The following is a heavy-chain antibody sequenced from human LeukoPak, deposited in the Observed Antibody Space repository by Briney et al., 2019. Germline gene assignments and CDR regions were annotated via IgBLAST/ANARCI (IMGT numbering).Heavy chain of an antibody. CDR1: GFTFSNAY. Sequence: GGSLRLSCAASGFTFSNAYINWVRQAPGEGLEWVGRIKPKTHGETKEYAAPVKDRFSISKDDSKSMMYLQMNSLKTEDTAVYYCITPLPYSAQGGQGTLVTVSS. CDR2: IKPKTHGETK. D-gene: IGHD2-21*01. V-gene: IGHV3-15*07. CDR3: ITPLPYSAQ. J-gene: IGHJ4*02.